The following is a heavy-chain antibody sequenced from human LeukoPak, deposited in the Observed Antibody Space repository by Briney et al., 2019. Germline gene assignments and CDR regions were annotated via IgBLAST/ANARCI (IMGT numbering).Heavy chain of an antibody. Sequence: SETLSLTCTVSGGSISSSSYYWGWIRQPPGKGLEWIGSIYYSGSTYYNPSLKRRDTISVDTSKNQFSLKLSSVTAADTAVYYCARDGDDILTGYYGYFDYWGQGTLVTVSS. D-gene: IGHD3-9*01. CDR2: IYYSGST. CDR3: ARDGDDILTGYYGYFDY. V-gene: IGHV4-39*02. J-gene: IGHJ4*02. CDR1: GGSISSSSYY.